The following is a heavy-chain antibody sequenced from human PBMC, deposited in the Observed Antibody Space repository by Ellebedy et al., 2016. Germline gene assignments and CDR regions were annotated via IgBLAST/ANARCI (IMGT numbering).Heavy chain of an antibody. CDR1: GIRFSDYH. Sequence: GGSLRLSCAASGIRFSDYHMDWVRQAPGKGLEWIGRIKTKPRRYTKEFAASVKGRFNVSRDDSKSSVFLQMNSLKIEDKAVYYCAARSDGNIFDFWGQGILVTVSS. CDR3: AARSDGNIFDF. CDR2: IKTKPRRYTK. V-gene: IGHV3-72*01. D-gene: IGHD2-15*01. J-gene: IGHJ4*02.